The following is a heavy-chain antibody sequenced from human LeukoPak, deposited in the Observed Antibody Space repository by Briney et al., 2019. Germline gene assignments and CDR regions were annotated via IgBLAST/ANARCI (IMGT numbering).Heavy chain of an antibody. D-gene: IGHD3-3*01. Sequence: PSQTLSLTCTVSGGSLSSGSYYWSWIRQPAGKGLEWIGRIYASGSTNYNPSLKSRVTISVDTSKNQFSLKLSSVTAADTAVYYCARVNADFWSGLDYWGQGTLVTVSS. CDR2: IYASGST. V-gene: IGHV4-61*02. CDR3: ARVNADFWSGLDY. CDR1: GGSLSSGSYY. J-gene: IGHJ4*02.